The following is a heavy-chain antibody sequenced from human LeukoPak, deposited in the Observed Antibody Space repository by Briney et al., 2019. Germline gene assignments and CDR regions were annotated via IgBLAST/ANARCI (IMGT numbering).Heavy chain of an antibody. CDR1: GFTFSSYA. Sequence: GGSLRLSCAASGFTFSSYAMSWVRQAPGKGLEWVSAISGSGGSTYYADSVKGRFTISRDNSKNTLYLQMNSLRAEDTAVYYCAKDRGLHLSSSWYIGYYFDYWGQGTLVTVSS. CDR2: ISGSGGST. D-gene: IGHD6-13*01. J-gene: IGHJ4*02. V-gene: IGHV3-23*01. CDR3: AKDRGLHLSSSWYIGYYFDY.